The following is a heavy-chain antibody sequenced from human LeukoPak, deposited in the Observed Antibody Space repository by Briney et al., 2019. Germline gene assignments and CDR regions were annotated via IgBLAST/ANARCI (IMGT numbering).Heavy chain of an antibody. CDR1: GYSISSGYY. J-gene: IGHJ6*03. CDR2: IYYSGGT. Sequence: SETLSLTCTVSGYSISSGYYWGWIRQPPGKGLEWIGYIYYSGGTNYNPSLKSRVTISVDTSKNQFSLKLSSVTAADTAVYYCAREAPLIWFGELMGYYMDVWGKGTTVTISS. V-gene: IGHV4-38-2*02. D-gene: IGHD3-10*01. CDR3: AREAPLIWFGELMGYYMDV.